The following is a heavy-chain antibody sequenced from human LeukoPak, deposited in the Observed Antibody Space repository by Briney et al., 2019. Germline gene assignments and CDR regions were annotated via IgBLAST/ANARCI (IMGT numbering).Heavy chain of an antibody. CDR3: ASYDFWSGYP. V-gene: IGHV4-39*01. J-gene: IGHJ5*02. Sequence: SETLSLTCTVSGGSISSSSYYWGWIRQPPGKGLEWIGSIYYSGSTYYNPSLKSRVTISVDTSKNQFSLKLSSVTAADTAVYYCASYDFWSGYPWGQGTLVTVSS. CDR1: GGSISSSSYY. CDR2: IYYSGST. D-gene: IGHD3-3*01.